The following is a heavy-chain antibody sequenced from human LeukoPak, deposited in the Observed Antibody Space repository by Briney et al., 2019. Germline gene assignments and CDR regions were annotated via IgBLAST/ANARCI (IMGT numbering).Heavy chain of an antibody. V-gene: IGHV4-59*01. CDR1: GGAISSYY. D-gene: IGHD3-10*01. Sequence: SETLSLTCTVSGGAISSYYWSWIRQPLGQGLEWIGYIYYSGSTNYNPSLKSRVTISVDTSKNQFSLKLSSVTAADTAVYYCARDGSGSYQFDYWGQGTLVTVSS. CDR3: ARDGSGSYQFDY. CDR2: IYYSGST. J-gene: IGHJ4*02.